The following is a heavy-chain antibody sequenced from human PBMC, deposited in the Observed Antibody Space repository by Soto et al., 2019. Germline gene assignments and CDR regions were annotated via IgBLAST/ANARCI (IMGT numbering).Heavy chain of an antibody. CDR2: IKSKTDGGTT. V-gene: IGHV3-15*01. CDR3: TTPQSAYYYDSSSYYFDY. Sequence: GSLRLYCAASGFTFSNAWMSWVRQAPGKGLEWVGRIKSKTDGGTTDYAAPVKGRFTISRDDSKNTLYLQMNSLKTEDTAVYYCTTPQSAYYYDSSSYYFDYWGQGILVTVSS. J-gene: IGHJ4*02. D-gene: IGHD3-22*01. CDR1: GFTFSNAW.